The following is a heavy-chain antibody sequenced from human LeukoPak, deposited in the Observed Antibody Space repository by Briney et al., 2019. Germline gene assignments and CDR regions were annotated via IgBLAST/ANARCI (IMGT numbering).Heavy chain of an antibody. CDR2: TSYDGSNQ. V-gene: IGHV3-30*18. J-gene: IGHJ4*02. Sequence: GGSLRLSCAASGFTFSSYGMHWVRQAPGKGLEWVAVTSYDGSNQDYADSVKGRFTISRDKFKNTVYLQMNSLRAEDTAVYYCAKEVLYSYGYFDYWGQGALVTVSS. CDR1: GFTFSSYG. D-gene: IGHD5-18*01. CDR3: AKEVLYSYGYFDY.